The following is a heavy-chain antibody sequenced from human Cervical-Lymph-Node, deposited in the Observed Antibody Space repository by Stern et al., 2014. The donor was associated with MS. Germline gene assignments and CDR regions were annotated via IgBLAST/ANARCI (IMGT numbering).Heavy chain of an antibody. CDR1: GGSISSNY. D-gene: IGHD5-24*01. CDR3: ARHGPPRRRDDSNHPNFDY. Sequence: QVQLVESGPGLVKPSETLSLTCTVSGGSISSNYWSWIRQPPGKGLEWIGYLSYSGNTNYNPSLKSRVTTSVDKSKNQFSLSPSPVTAADTAVYYCARHGPPRRRDDSNHPNFDYWGPGTLVAVSS. CDR2: LSYSGNT. J-gene: IGHJ4*02. V-gene: IGHV4-59*08.